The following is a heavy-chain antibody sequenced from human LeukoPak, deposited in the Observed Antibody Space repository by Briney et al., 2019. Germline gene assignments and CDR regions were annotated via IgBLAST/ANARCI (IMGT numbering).Heavy chain of an antibody. Sequence: PGGSLRLSCAASGFTFSSYAMSWVRQAPGKGLEWVSAISGSGGSTYHADSVKGRFTISRDNSKNTLYLQMNSLRAEDTAVYYCGRIAINANNGMGVWGQGTTVTVSS. CDR3: GRIAINANNGMGV. CDR2: ISGSGGST. J-gene: IGHJ6*02. CDR1: GFTFSSYA. D-gene: IGHD1/OR15-1a*01. V-gene: IGHV3-23*01.